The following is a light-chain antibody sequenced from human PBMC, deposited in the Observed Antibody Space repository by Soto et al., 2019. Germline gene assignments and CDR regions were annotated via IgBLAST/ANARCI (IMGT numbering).Light chain of an antibody. CDR2: DAS. J-gene: IGKJ2*01. CDR3: QQYNNWPPYT. V-gene: IGKV3-11*01. Sequence: EIVLTQSPATLSLSPGERATLSCRASQSVRSFLAWYQQRRGQAPRLLIYDASNRATGIPARFRGSGSGTDFTLTISSLEPEDFAVYYCQQYNNWPPYTFGQGTKLEIK. CDR1: QSVRSF.